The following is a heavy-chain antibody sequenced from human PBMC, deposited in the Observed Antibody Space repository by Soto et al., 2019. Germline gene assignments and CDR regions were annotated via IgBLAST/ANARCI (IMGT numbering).Heavy chain of an antibody. CDR3: ASSRRAYCGGDCYRGFDY. J-gene: IGHJ4*02. D-gene: IGHD2-21*02. CDR2: IIPIFGTA. V-gene: IGHV1-69*13. CDR1: GGTFSSYA. Sequence: GASVKVSCKASGGTFSSYAISWVRQAPGQGLEWMGGIIPIFGTANYAQKFQGRVTITADESTSTAYMELSSLRSEDTAVYYCASSRRAYCGGDCYRGFDYWGQGTLVTVS.